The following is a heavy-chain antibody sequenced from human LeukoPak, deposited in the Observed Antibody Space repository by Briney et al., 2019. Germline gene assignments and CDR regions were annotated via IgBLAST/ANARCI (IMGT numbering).Heavy chain of an antibody. J-gene: IGHJ5*02. V-gene: IGHV1-2*06. Sequence: ASVKVSCKASAYTFTDYYIHWVRQAPGQGLEWMGRINPNSGGTNYAQKFQGRVTMTTDTSMSTAYMELSRLTSDDTAVYYCARAGGRSWFDPWGQGTLVTVSS. CDR3: ARAGGRSWFDP. CDR1: AYTFTDYY. CDR2: INPNSGGT.